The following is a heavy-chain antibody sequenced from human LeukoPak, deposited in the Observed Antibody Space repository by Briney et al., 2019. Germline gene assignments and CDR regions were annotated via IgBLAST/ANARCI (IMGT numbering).Heavy chain of an antibody. V-gene: IGHV3-23*01. CDR2: ISASGLSP. CDR3: AKVDVTPAY. CDR1: RLTFSIYA. J-gene: IGHJ4*02. Sequence: GGSLSLSCALSRLTFSIYAMSWVRQAPGRGLEWVSAISASGLSPYYAGSVKGRFTISRDNSKNALYLQMTSLRGEDTAVYYCAKVDVTPAYSGQGTPVTVSS. D-gene: IGHD4-4*01.